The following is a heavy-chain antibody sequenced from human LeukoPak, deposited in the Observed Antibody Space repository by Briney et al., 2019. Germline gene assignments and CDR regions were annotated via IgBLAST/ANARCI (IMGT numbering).Heavy chain of an antibody. CDR3: ARGIPGYYNTSGYYYDY. Sequence: PSETLSLTCAVYGGSFSDYYWSWIRQPPGKGLEWIGYIYYSGSPTYNPSLKSRLIISLDTSKNQFSLKLNSVTAADTAVYYCARGIPGYYNTSGYYYDYWGQGTLVTVSS. D-gene: IGHD3-22*01. CDR2: IYYSGSP. CDR1: GGSFSDYY. V-gene: IGHV4-59*12. J-gene: IGHJ4*02.